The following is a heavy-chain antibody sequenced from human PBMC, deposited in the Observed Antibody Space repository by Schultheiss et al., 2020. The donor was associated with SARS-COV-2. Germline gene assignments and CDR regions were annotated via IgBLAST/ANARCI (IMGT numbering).Heavy chain of an antibody. CDR1: GFTFDDYA. D-gene: IGHD3-3*01. V-gene: IGHV3-9*01. J-gene: IGHJ4*02. CDR2: ISWNSGSI. CDR3: ARDRGRYYDFWSGYYASDY. Sequence: SLRLSCAASGFTFDDYAMHWVRQAPGKGLEWVSGISWNSGSIGYADSVKGRFTISRDNAKNSLYLQMNSLRAEDTAVYYCARDRGRYYDFWSGYYASDYWGQGTLVTVSS.